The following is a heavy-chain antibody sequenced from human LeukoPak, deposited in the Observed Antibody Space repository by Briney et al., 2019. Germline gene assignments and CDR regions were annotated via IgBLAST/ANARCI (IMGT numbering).Heavy chain of an antibody. Sequence: ASVKVSCKASGYTFPDTDHYMHWIRQAPGQGLEWMGWINPNSGGTNYAQKFQGRVTMTRDTSISTAYMELSRLRSDDTAVYYCARDRVDYYGSGSYGMDVWGQGTTVTVSS. CDR3: ARDRVDYYGSGSYGMDV. V-gene: IGHV1-2*02. CDR1: GYTFPDTDHY. CDR2: INPNSGGT. D-gene: IGHD3-10*01. J-gene: IGHJ6*02.